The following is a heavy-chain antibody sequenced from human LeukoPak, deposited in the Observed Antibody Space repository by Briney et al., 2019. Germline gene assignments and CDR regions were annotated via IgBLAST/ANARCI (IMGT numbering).Heavy chain of an antibody. CDR3: AHGTTSSPVDY. D-gene: IGHD1-1*01. Sequence: SGPTLVKPTQTLTLTCTFSGFSLSTSGVGVGWIRQPPGQALEWLAPIYWDDDKRYSPSLKSRLTITKDTSKNLVVLTMTNMDPVDTATYYCAHGTTSSPVDYWGQGTLVTVSS. V-gene: IGHV2-5*02. CDR1: GFSLSTSGVG. CDR2: IYWDDDK. J-gene: IGHJ4*02.